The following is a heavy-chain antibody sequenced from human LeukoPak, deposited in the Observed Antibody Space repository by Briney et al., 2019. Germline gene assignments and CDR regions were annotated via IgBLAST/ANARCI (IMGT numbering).Heavy chain of an antibody. CDR2: IYYSGST. Sequence: SETLSLTCTVSGGSISSYYWSWIRQPPGKGLEWIGYIYYSGSTNYNPSLKSRVAISVDTSKNQFSLKLSSVTAADTAVYYCARGDGSSSWYSNYYYYGMDVWGQGTTVTVSS. V-gene: IGHV4-59*08. D-gene: IGHD6-13*01. CDR3: ARGDGSSSWYSNYYYYGMDV. CDR1: GGSISSYY. J-gene: IGHJ6*02.